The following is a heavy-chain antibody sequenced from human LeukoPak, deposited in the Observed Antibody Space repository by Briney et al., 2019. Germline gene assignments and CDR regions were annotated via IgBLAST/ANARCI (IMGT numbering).Heavy chain of an antibody. CDR2: INQDGSEK. CDR1: GFTFSSFW. CDR3: AREGRIAFDV. Sequence: PGGSLRLSCAASGFTFSSFWMSWVRQAPGKGLEWVANINQDGSEKHYVDSVKGRFTISRDNAKNSLYLQMNNLRAEDTAVYYCAREGRIAFDVWGQGTRVTVSS. J-gene: IGHJ3*01. V-gene: IGHV3-7*01.